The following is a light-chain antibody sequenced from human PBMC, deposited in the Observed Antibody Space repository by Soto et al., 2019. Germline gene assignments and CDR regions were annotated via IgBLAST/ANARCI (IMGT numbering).Light chain of an antibody. CDR2: GAS. Sequence: EIVLTQSPGPLSFSPGERATLSCRASQSVSSSYLAWYQQKPGQAPRLLIYGASSRAAGIPDWFGGSGSGTDFTLTISRLEPEDLVLYYRQHYGRSPRTFGQGTKLEIK. CDR3: QHYGRSPRT. CDR1: QSVSSSY. V-gene: IGKV3-20*01. J-gene: IGKJ2*01.